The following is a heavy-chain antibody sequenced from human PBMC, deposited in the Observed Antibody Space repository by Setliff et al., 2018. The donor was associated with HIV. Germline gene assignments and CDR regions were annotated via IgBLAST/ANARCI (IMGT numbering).Heavy chain of an antibody. CDR3: ARRKTGDPRHAFDV. Sequence: GESLKISCKGSGYGFTNYWIAWLRQMPGKGLECMGIIYPGDSDTRYNPSFRGQVTVSADQSITTAYLQWTSLKSSDTAIYFCARRKTGDPRHAFDVWGRGTMVTVSS. CDR1: GYGFTNYW. D-gene: IGHD7-27*01. V-gene: IGHV5-51*01. J-gene: IGHJ3*01. CDR2: IYPGDSDT.